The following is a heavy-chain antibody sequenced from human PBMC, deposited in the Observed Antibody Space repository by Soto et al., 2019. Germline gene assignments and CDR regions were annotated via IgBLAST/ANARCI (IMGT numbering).Heavy chain of an antibody. CDR2: ISAYNGNT. CDR3: ALCIEQRRPAGGFDY. V-gene: IGHV1-18*04. Sequence: QVQLVQSGAELKKPGASVKVSCKASGYTFTSYGISWVRQATGQGLERMGWISAYNGNTNYAQKLQGRVTMTTDTSTSTAYMELRRLRSDYPAVYYCALCIEQRRPAGGFDYWGQGPLVTDSS. J-gene: IGHJ4*02. D-gene: IGHD6-25*01. CDR1: GYTFTSYG.